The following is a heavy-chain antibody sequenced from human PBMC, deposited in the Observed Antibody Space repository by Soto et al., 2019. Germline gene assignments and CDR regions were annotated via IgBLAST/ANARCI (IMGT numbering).Heavy chain of an antibody. CDR2: ISAYNGDT. CDR1: GYTFTSYG. D-gene: IGHD6-6*01. V-gene: IGHV1-18*04. J-gene: IGHJ5*02. CDR3: ARDQEYSTSGLYWFDL. Sequence: VQLVQSGAEVKKPGASVKVSCKASGYTFTSYGITWVRQAPGQGLEWMGWISAYNGDTNYAQKVQGRVTMTTETSTSTVYMELKSLKSDYTAVYFCARDQEYSTSGLYWFDLWGQGTLVTVSS.